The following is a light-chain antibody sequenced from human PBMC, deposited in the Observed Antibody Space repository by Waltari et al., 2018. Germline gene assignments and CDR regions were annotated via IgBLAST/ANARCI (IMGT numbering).Light chain of an antibody. J-gene: IGKJ2*01. Sequence: IQLTQSPSSLSASVGDRFTITCRASQGVSSYLAWYQQKPGKAPNLLIYAASTLQSGVPSRFSGSGSGTDFTLTISSLQPEDFATYYCLQLHTYPYTFGQGTKLEIK. CDR2: AAS. CDR1: QGVSSY. CDR3: LQLHTYPYT. V-gene: IGKV1-9*01.